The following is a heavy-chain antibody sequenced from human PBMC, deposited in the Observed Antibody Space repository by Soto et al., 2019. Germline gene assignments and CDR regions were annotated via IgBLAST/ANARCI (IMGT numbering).Heavy chain of an antibody. Sequence: EVQLLESGGGLVQPGGSLRLSCAASGFTFSSYAMSWVRQAPGKGLEWVSAISGSGGSTYYAASVKGRFPISRANSKTSLYLQMTTLRAEATAVYYCAHLTVAWYFDLWGRGTLVTVSS. D-gene: IGHD4-17*01. CDR1: GFTFSSYA. V-gene: IGHV3-23*01. CDR2: ISGSGGST. J-gene: IGHJ2*01. CDR3: AHLTVAWYFDL.